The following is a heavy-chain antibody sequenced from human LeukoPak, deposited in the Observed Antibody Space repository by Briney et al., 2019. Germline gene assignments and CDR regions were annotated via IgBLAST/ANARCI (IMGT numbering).Heavy chain of an antibody. Sequence: GRFLRLSCAASGFTFSSYSMNWVRQAPGKGLEWVSSISSSSGYIYYADSVTGRFTISRDNAKNSLYLQMNSLRAEDTAMYYCARDPIVVLPLAPEYGAFDIWGQGTMVTVSS. CDR1: GFTFSSYS. J-gene: IGHJ3*02. D-gene: IGHD2-2*01. CDR2: ISSSSGYI. CDR3: ARDPIVVLPLAPEYGAFDI. V-gene: IGHV3-21*01.